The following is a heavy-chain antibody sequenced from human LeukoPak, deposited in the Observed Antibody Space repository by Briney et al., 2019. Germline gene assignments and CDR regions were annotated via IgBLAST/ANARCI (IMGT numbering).Heavy chain of an antibody. D-gene: IGHD2-21*02. J-gene: IGHJ4*02. CDR2: ISGDGGRT. CDR1: GFTFEGYA. Sequence: PGGSLRLSCAASGFTFEGYAIHWVRQAPGKGLEWVSRISGDGGRTHYADSVKGRFTISRDNSKNSLYLQMNSLRTEDTALYYCAKESGLGGDCYSYWGQGTLVTVSS. CDR3: AKESGLGGDCYSY. V-gene: IGHV3-43*02.